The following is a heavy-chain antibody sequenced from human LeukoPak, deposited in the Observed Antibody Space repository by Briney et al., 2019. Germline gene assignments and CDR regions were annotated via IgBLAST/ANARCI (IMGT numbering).Heavy chain of an antibody. CDR2: IYYSGST. J-gene: IGHJ3*02. CDR1: GGSISSGDYY. D-gene: IGHD3-3*01. CDR3: ARGASLLEWLSGAFDI. V-gene: IGHV4-30-4*08. Sequence: PSETLSLTCTVSGGSISSGDYYWSWIRQPPGKGLEWIGYIYYSGSTYYNPSLKSRVTISVDTSKNQFSLKLSSVTAADTAVYYCARGASLLEWLSGAFDIWGQGTMVTVSS.